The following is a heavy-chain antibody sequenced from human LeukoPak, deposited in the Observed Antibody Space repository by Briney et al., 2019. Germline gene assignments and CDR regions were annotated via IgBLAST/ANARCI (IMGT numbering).Heavy chain of an antibody. CDR3: ASHNAQGCSGGSCYSGSWFDP. D-gene: IGHD2-15*01. Sequence: SVKVSCKASGYTFTGYYMHWVRQAPGQGLEWMGRIIPILGIANYAQKFQGRVTITADKSTSTAYMELSSLRSEDTAVYYCASHNAQGCSGGSCYSGSWFDPWGQGTLVTVSS. J-gene: IGHJ5*02. CDR1: GYTFTGYY. V-gene: IGHV1-69*02. CDR2: IIPILGIA.